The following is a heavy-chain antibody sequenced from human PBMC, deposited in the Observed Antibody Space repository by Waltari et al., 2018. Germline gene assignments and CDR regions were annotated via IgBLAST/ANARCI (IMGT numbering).Heavy chain of an antibody. CDR1: GGSISSGSYY. J-gene: IGHJ4*02. CDR3: ARDMSTEAGGFDY. Sequence: QVQLQESGPGLVKPSQTLSLTCTVSGGSISSGSYYWSWIRQPAGKGLEWIGRIYTSGSTNYNPSLKSRVTISVDTSKNQFSLKLSSVTAADTAVYYCARDMSTEAGGFDYWGQGTLVTVSS. D-gene: IGHD2-8*02. V-gene: IGHV4-61*02. CDR2: IYTSGST.